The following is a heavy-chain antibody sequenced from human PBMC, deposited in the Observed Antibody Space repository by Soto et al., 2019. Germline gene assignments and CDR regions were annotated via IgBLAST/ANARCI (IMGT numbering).Heavy chain of an antibody. J-gene: IGHJ4*02. CDR1: GFTFSSYA. V-gene: IGHV3-30-3*01. Sequence: QVQLVESGGGVVQPGRSLRLSCAASGFTFSSYAMHWVRQAPGKGLEWVAVISYDGSNKYYADSVKGRFTISRDNSKNTLYLQMNSLRAEDTAVYCCASLGSSGSYSDYWGQGTLVTVSS. D-gene: IGHD3-10*01. CDR3: ASLGSSGSYSDY. CDR2: ISYDGSNK.